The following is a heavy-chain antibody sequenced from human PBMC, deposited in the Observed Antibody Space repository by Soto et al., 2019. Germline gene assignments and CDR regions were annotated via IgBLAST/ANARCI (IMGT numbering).Heavy chain of an antibody. V-gene: IGHV1-69*06. CDR1: AGTFSSYA. CDR2: IIPIFGTA. CDR3: ARYLHITGTTGVWFDP. D-gene: IGHD1-20*01. J-gene: IGHJ5*02. Sequence: GASVKVSRQASAGTFSSYAISWVRQAPGQGVEWMGGIIPIFGTANYAQKFQGRVTITADKSTSTAYREMSSLISEDTAVYYCARYLHITGTTGVWFDPGGQGTLVTVSS.